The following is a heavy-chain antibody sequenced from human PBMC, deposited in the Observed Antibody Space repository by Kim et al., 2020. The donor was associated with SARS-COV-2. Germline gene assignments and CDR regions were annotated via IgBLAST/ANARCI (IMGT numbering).Heavy chain of an antibody. D-gene: IGHD3-3*01. J-gene: IGHJ4*02. CDR1: GGSISSGGYY. V-gene: IGHV4-31*03. CDR2: IYYSGST. Sequence: SETLSLTCTVSGGSISSGGYYWSWIRQHPGKGLEWIGYIYYSGSTSYNPSLKSRVTISVDTSKNQFSLKLSSVTAADTAVYYCARASALTIFGVVGEIDYWGQGTLVTVSS. CDR3: ARASALTIFGVVGEIDY.